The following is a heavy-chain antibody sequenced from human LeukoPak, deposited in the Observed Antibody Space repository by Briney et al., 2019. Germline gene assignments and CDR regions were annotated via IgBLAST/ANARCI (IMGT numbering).Heavy chain of an antibody. Sequence: ASVKVSCKASGYTFTNYGISWVRQAPGQGLEWMGWINPNSGGTNCAQKFQGRVTMTRDTSISTAYMELSRLRSDDTAVYYCAREGNSYGQNWFDPWGQGTLVTVSS. D-gene: IGHD5-18*01. CDR1: GYTFTNYG. J-gene: IGHJ5*02. V-gene: IGHV1-2*02. CDR2: INPNSGGT. CDR3: AREGNSYGQNWFDP.